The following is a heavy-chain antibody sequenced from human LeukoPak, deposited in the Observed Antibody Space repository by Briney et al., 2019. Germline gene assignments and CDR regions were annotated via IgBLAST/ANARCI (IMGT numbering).Heavy chain of an antibody. CDR2: IYYSGST. CDR3: ARARDPYYYMDV. Sequence: PSGTLSLTCTVSGGSISSYYWSWIRQPPGKGLEWIGYIYYSGSTNYNPSLKSRVTISVDTSKNQFSLKLSSVTAADTAVYYCARARDPYYYMDVWGKGTTVTVSS. CDR1: GGSISSYY. J-gene: IGHJ6*03. V-gene: IGHV4-59*01.